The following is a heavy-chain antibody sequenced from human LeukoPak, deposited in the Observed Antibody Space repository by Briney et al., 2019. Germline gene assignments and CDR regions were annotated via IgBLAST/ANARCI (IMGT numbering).Heavy chain of an antibody. Sequence: ASVKVSCKASGYTCTSYGISWVRQAPGQGLEWMGGISAYNGNTTYAQKLQGRVTMTTDTSTSTAYMELRSLRSDDTAVYYCARDVGYCSGGSCYPQTLDYWGQGTLVTVSS. CDR3: ARDVGYCSGGSCYPQTLDY. J-gene: IGHJ4*02. CDR2: ISAYNGNT. D-gene: IGHD2-15*01. CDR1: GYTCTSYG. V-gene: IGHV1-18*01.